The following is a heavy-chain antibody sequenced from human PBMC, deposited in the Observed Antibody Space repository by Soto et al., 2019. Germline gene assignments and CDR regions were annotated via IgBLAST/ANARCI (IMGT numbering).Heavy chain of an antibody. Sequence: QVQLQESGPGLVKPSQTLSLTCTVSGGSISSGGYSWSWIRQHPGKGLEWIGYIYYSGSTYYNPSLKSRVTISVDTSKNQFSLKLSSVTAADTAVYYCARDPLNLVYCSGGSCPYGMDVWGQGTTVTVSS. CDR1: GGSISSGGYS. CDR2: IYYSGST. V-gene: IGHV4-31*03. D-gene: IGHD2-15*01. J-gene: IGHJ6*02. CDR3: ARDPLNLVYCSGGSCPYGMDV.